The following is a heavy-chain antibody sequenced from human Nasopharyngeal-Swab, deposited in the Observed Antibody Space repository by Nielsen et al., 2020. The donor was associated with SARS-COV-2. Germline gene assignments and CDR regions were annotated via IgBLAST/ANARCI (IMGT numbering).Heavy chain of an antibody. CDR3: AKDIFGWTFDI. J-gene: IGHJ3*02. CDR1: GFIFGTNA. CDR2: IGGDGNT. Sequence: GESLKISCVVSGFIFGTNAMTWVRQAPGKGLEWVSAIGGDGNTHYADSVKGRFTISRDTSKNTLYLQMDSLSAEDTAIYYCAKDIFGWTFDIWGQGTMVTVSS. V-gene: IGHV3-23*01. D-gene: IGHD2-21*01.